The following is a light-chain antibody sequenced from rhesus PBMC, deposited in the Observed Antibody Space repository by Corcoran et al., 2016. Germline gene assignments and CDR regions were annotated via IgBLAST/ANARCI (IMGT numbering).Light chain of an antibody. Sequence: EIVMTQSPATLSLFPGERVTLPCRASQSVNNYVAWYQKKPGQAPRLLLYGTSNRDTGIPDRFSGRGSRTDFTLTISGLESEDFATYYCLQYSSSPLTFGGGTKVEIK. V-gene: IGKV3S9*01. CDR3: LQYSSSPLT. CDR2: GTS. CDR1: QSVNNY. J-gene: IGKJ4*01.